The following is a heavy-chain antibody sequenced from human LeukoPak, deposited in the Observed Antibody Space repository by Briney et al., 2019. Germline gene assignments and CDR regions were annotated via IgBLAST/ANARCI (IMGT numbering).Heavy chain of an antibody. CDR3: ARVRHANYYYYYYGMDV. CDR1: GGSISSYY. CDR2: IYYSGST. Sequence: SETLSLTCTVSGGSISSYYWSWIRQPPGKGLGWIGYIYYSGSTNYNPSLKSRVTISVDTSKNQFSLKLSSVTAADTAVYYCARVRHANYYYYYYGMDVWGQGTTVTVSS. D-gene: IGHD1-1*01. V-gene: IGHV4-59*01. J-gene: IGHJ6*02.